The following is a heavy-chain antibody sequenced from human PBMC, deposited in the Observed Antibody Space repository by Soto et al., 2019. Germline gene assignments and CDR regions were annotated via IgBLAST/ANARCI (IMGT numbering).Heavy chain of an antibody. CDR3: AKDRKGSYCSGGACYSFDY. Sequence: EVQLLESGGGLVQPGGSLRLSCAASGFTLGTYVMTWVSQAPGKGLEWVSAIRGSGGSTNYADPVKGRFSISRDNTKNTLYLHMNSLRVEDTAVYYCAKDRKGSYCSGGACYSFDYCGQGTMVTVPS. CDR2: IRGSGGST. J-gene: IGHJ4*02. D-gene: IGHD2-15*01. V-gene: IGHV3-23*01. CDR1: GFTLGTYV.